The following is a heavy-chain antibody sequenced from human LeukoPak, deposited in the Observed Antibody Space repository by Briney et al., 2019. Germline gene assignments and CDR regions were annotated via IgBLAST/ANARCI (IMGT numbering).Heavy chain of an antibody. CDR2: IKQDGSEK. CDR1: GFTFSSYW. CDR3: ARGPYCSGGSCYLWYGNFDY. J-gene: IGHJ4*02. Sequence: GGSLRLSCAASGFTFSSYWMDWLRQAPGKGLEWVANIKQDGSEKYYVDSVKGRFTISRDNAKNSLSLQKNSLRAEDTALYYCARGPYCSGGSCYLWYGNFDYWGQGTLVTVSS. V-gene: IGHV3-7*01. D-gene: IGHD2-15*01.